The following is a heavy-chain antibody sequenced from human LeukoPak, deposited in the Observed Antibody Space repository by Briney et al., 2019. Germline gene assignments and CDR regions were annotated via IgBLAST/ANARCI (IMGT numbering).Heavy chain of an antibody. Sequence: GGSLRLSCAASGFTFSSYWMHWVRQAPGKGLEWVANIKYDGYEEYYVDSVKGRFTISRDNAKNSLYLQLNSLRVEDTAVYYCKSGGAAPGSFDYWGQGTLVTVSP. CDR1: GFTFSSYW. D-gene: IGHD1-1*01. CDR3: KSGGAAPGSFDY. V-gene: IGHV3-7*01. CDR2: IKYDGYEE. J-gene: IGHJ4*02.